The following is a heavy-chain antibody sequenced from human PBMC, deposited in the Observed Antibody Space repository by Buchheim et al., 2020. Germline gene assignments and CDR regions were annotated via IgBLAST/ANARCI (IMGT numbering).Heavy chain of an antibody. Sequence: QVQLVESGEGVVQPGRSLRLSCAASGFTFSSYGMHWVRQAPGKGLEWVAVISYDGSNKYYADSVKGRFTISRDNSKNTLYLQMNSLRAEDTAVYYCAKGSGNMVRGVITSGIDYWGQGTL. CDR3: AKGSGNMVRGVITSGIDY. J-gene: IGHJ4*02. CDR2: ISYDGSNK. CDR1: GFTFSSYG. V-gene: IGHV3-30*18. D-gene: IGHD3-10*01.